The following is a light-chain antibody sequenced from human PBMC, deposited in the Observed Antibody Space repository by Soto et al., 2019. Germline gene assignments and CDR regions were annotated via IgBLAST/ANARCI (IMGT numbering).Light chain of an antibody. CDR1: SSDVGGYNY. Sequence: QSALTQPASVSGSPGQSITISCTGTSSDVGGYNYVSWYQQHPGKAPKLMIYEVSNRPSGVSNRFSGSKSGNTASLTISGPQAEDEADYYCSSYTSSSTYVFGTG. J-gene: IGLJ1*01. CDR2: EVS. V-gene: IGLV2-14*01. CDR3: SSYTSSSTYV.